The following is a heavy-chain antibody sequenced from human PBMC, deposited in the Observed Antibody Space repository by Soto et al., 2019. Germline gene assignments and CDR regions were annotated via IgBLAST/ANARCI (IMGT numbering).Heavy chain of an antibody. Sequence: HPGGSQRLSCAASGFTFSSYGMRWVRQAPGKGLEWVAVISYDGSNKYYADSVKGRFTISRENSKNTLYLQMYSLRAEDTAVYYCAGGIYSGGESYSGGLDYWGQGTLVTVSS. V-gene: IGHV3-33*05. D-gene: IGHD2-21*01. CDR3: AGGIYSGGESYSGGLDY. CDR1: GFTFSSYG. CDR2: ISYDGSNK. J-gene: IGHJ4*02.